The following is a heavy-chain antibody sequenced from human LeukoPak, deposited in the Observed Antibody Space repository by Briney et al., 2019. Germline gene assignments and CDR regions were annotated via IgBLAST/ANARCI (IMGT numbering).Heavy chain of an antibody. CDR3: AGRGHRYSRD. CDR2: IYDSGMT. Sequence: PSETLSLTCTVSGDSVSSGYWNWFRQPPGKGLEWIGYIYDSGMTDYSPSLKNRPTISLDTSNNQFSLKLSSVTAADTAVYYCAGRGHRYSRDWGQGILVTVSS. CDR1: GDSVSSGY. J-gene: IGHJ1*01. D-gene: IGHD2-15*01. V-gene: IGHV4-4*09.